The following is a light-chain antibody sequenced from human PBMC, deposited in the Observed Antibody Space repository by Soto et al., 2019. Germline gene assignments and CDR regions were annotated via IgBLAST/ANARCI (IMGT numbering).Light chain of an antibody. J-gene: IGLJ1*01. Sequence: QSVLTQPASVSGSPGQSITISCTGTSSDVGGYNYVSWYQHHLGKAPKLIIYDVTNRPSGVSNPFSGSKSGNTASLTISGLQPEDEADYYCSSYTTSNTRQIVFGTGTKVTDL. V-gene: IGLV2-14*03. CDR3: SSYTTSNTRQIV. CDR2: DVT. CDR1: SSDVGGYNY.